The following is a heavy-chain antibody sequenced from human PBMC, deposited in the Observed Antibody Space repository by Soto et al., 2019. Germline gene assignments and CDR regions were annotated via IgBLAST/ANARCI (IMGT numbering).Heavy chain of an antibody. D-gene: IGHD6-6*01. CDR1: GFTFSSYA. CDR3: ARDTGVETIAAPPAYYYYGMDV. J-gene: IGHJ6*02. CDR2: ISYDGSNK. V-gene: IGHV3-30*14. Sequence: QVQLVESGGGVVQPGRSLRLSCAASGFTFSSYAMHWVRQAPGKGLEWVAVISYDGSNKYYSDSVKCRFTISRDNSMNTLYLKMNSLRAEDTAVYYCARDTGVETIAAPPAYYYYGMDVWGQGTTVTVSS.